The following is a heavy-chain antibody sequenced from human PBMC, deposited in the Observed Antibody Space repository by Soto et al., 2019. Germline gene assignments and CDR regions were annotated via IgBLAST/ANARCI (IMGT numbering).Heavy chain of an antibody. CDR1: GFTVSSNY. CDR3: AKDPPTTGTTFDY. V-gene: IGHV3-53*01. D-gene: IGHD1-1*01. Sequence: AXGSLQLSCAASGFTVSSNYMSWVRQAPGKGLEWISFIYSSGSTYYADSVKGRFTISRDNSKNMLFLQINGLRAEDTAVYYCAKDPPTTGTTFDYWGRGTLVTVSS. J-gene: IGHJ4*02. CDR2: IYSSGST.